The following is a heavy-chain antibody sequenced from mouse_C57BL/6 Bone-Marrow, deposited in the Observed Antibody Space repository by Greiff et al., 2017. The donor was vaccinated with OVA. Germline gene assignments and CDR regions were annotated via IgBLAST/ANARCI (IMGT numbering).Heavy chain of an antibody. Sequence: EVQLQQSGAELVRPGASVKLSCTASGFNIKDDYMHWVKQRPEQGLEWIGWIDPENGDTEYASKFQGKATITADTSSNTAYLQLSSLTSEDTAVYYCTTFITTPVDYWGQGTTLTVSS. CDR1: GFNIKDDY. J-gene: IGHJ2*01. V-gene: IGHV14-4*01. D-gene: IGHD1-1*01. CDR2: IDPENGDT. CDR3: TTFITTPVDY.